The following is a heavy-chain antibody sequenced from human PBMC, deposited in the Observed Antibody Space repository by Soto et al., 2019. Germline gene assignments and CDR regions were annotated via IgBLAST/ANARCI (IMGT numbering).Heavy chain of an antibody. CDR2: ISDGGDLT. J-gene: IGHJ3*01. CDR3: ARRAFGSSRSFDL. CDR1: GFAFSSHP. Sequence: GGSLRLSCAASGFAFSSHPMSWVRQAPERGLEWVSGISDGGDLTYNADSVKGRFTISRDNSKNILFLQMNSLRAEDTALYYCARRAFGSSRSFDLWGQGTIVTVSS. D-gene: IGHD6-6*01. V-gene: IGHV3-23*01.